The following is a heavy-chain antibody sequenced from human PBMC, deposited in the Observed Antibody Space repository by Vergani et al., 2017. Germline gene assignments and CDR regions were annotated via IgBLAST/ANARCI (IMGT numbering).Heavy chain of an antibody. V-gene: IGHV3-15*01. CDR2: IKSKTDGGTT. CDR1: GFTFSNAW. J-gene: IGHJ4*02. Sequence: EVQLVESGGGLVKPGGSLRLSCAASGFTFSNAWMSWVRQAPGKGLEWVGRIKSKTDGGTTDYAAPVKGRFTISRDDSKNTLYLQMNSLKTEDTAVYYCTTELVYAPRGDYWGQGTLVTVSS. D-gene: IGHD2-8*01. CDR3: TTELVYAPRGDY.